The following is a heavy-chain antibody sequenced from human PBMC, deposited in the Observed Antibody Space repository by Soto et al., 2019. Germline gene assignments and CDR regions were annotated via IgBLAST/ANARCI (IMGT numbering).Heavy chain of an antibody. Sequence: QVQLQQWGAGLLKPSETLSLTCAVYGGFVSSGSYYWSWIRQPPGKGLEWIGDMIHSGGTHFNPSLKSRVTISVDTSKNQFSRNIYSVTAADTALYYCARVERGTVTTVVDAFDIWGPGTMVTVSS. CDR3: ARVERGTVTTVVDAFDI. D-gene: IGHD1-1*01. J-gene: IGHJ3*02. CDR1: GGFVSSGSYY. CDR2: MIHSGGT. V-gene: IGHV4-34*12.